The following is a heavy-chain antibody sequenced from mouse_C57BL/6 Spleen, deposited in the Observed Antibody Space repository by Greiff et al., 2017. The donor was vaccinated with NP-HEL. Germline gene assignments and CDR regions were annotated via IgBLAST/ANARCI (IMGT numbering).Heavy chain of an antibody. V-gene: IGHV5-4*03. J-gene: IGHJ3*01. CDR3: ARFPWFAY. CDR2: ISDGGSYT. CDR1: GFTFSSYA. Sequence: DVMLVESGGGLVKPGGSLKLSCAASGFTFSSYAMSWVRQTPEKRLEWVATISDGGSYTYYPDNVKGRFTISRDNAKNNLYLQMSHLKSEDTAMYYCARFPWFAYWGQGTLVTVSA.